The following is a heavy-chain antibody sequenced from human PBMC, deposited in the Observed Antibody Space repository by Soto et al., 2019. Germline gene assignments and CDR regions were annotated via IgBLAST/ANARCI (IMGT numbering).Heavy chain of an antibody. CDR2: ISPSNGNT. CDR1: GYAFRDYG. D-gene: IGHD2-21*01. CDR3: AREQFTFFVVVNAD. Sequence: QVQLVQSGPEVKKPGDSVKVSCKASGYAFRDYGISWVRQAPGQGLEYMGWISPSNGNTNYAPSFQDRVTMTTDTSTTTVFIDLGNLRSDDTAVYFCAREQFTFFVVVNADWGQGTLVTVSA. V-gene: IGHV1-18*01. J-gene: IGHJ1*01.